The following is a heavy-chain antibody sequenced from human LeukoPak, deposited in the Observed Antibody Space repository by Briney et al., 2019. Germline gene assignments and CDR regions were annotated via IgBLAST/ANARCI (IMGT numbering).Heavy chain of an antibody. J-gene: IGHJ6*02. Sequence: KPGGSLRLSCAASGFTFSSYSMNWVRQAPGKGLEWVSSISSSSSYIYYADSVKGRFTISRDNAKNSLYLQMNSLRAEDTAVYYCARDGPHIVVVPAAIGDYYYGMDVWGQGTTVTVSS. D-gene: IGHD2-2*02. CDR3: ARDGPHIVVVPAAIGDYYYGMDV. CDR2: ISSSSSYI. V-gene: IGHV3-21*01. CDR1: GFTFSSYS.